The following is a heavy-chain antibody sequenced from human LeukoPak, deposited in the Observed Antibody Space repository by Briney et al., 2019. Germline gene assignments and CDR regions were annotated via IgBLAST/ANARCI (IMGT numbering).Heavy chain of an antibody. J-gene: IGHJ4*02. CDR3: ARLEMVLDY. V-gene: IGHV1-46*01. CDR1: GYTFTSYG. CDR2: INPSGGST. Sequence: ASVKVSCKASGYTFTSYGISWVRQAPGQGLEWMGIINPSGGSTSYAQKFQGRVTMTRDTSTSTVYMELSSLRSEDTAVYYCARLEMVLDYWGQGTLVTVSS. D-gene: IGHD5-24*01.